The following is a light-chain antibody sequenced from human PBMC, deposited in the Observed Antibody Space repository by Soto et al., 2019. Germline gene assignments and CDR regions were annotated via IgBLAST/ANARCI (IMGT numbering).Light chain of an antibody. CDR3: QQFYNTPPYT. J-gene: IGKJ2*01. CDR1: QSFNSGY. Sequence: EIVLTQSPGTLSLSPGERATLSCRASQSFNSGYLAWYQQKPGQAPRLLIFGASTRATDIPDRFSGSESGTEFTLTINSLQAEDAAVYYCQQFYNTPPYTFGQGTRLEIK. CDR2: GAS. V-gene: IGKV3-20*01.